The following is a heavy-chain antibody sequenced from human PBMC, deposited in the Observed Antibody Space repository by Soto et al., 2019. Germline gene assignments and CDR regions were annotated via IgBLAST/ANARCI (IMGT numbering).Heavy chain of an antibody. CDR3: ARSGDDATFAY. J-gene: IGHJ4*02. CDR2: INAGNDNT. Sequence: QVQLVQSGAEVKKPGASVKVSCKASGYTLTSYAIHWVRQAPGQRLEWMGWINAGNDNTKYSQRFQGRVTITRDTSAGPAYMARSSLRSDDTAVYYCARSGDDATFAYWGQGTLVTVSA. D-gene: IGHD1-26*01. CDR1: GYTLTSYA. V-gene: IGHV1-3*01.